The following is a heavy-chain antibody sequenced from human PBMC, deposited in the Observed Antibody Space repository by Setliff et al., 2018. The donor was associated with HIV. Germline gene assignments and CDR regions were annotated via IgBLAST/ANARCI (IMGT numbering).Heavy chain of an antibody. D-gene: IGHD6-25*01. CDR3: ARSRPYNSALDY. CDR2: IYSDGST. Sequence: GGSLRLSCVASGFTFSSYCMEWFRQAPGKGLEWVSTIYSDGSTYHRDSVKGRFTLSRDNSKNTVYLQVGSLRPDDTAMYYCARSRPYNSALDYWGQGTLVTVSS. CDR1: GFTFSSYC. J-gene: IGHJ4*02. V-gene: IGHV3-66*02.